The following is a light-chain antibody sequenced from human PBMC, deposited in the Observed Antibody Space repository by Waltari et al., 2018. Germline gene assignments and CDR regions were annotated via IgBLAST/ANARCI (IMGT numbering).Light chain of an antibody. J-gene: IGKJ2*01. Sequence: DIVMTQSPDSLAVSLGERATVNCKSSQSVLYSSNNKNYLAWYHQKAGQPPKLLIAWASTRESGVPDRFSGSGSGTNFTLTISSLQAEDVAVYYCQQYYNTPYTFGQGTKLGIK. V-gene: IGKV4-1*01. CDR2: WAS. CDR3: QQYYNTPYT. CDR1: QSVLYSSNNKNY.